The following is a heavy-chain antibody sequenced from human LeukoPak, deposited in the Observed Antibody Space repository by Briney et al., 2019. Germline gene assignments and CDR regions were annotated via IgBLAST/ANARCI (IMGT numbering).Heavy chain of an antibody. CDR3: ARSHITMVRGVIDWFDP. J-gene: IGHJ5*02. D-gene: IGHD3-10*01. V-gene: IGHV1-2*02. Sequence: ASVKVSCKASGYTFTGYYMHWVRQAPGQGLEWMGWINPNSGGRNYAQKFQGRVTMTRDTSISTAYMELSRLRSDDTAVYYCARSHITMVRGVIDWFDPWGQGTLVTVSS. CDR1: GYTFTGYY. CDR2: INPNSGGR.